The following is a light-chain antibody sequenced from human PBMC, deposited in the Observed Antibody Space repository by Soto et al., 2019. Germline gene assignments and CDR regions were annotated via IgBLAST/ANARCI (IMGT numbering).Light chain of an antibody. CDR3: SSYTSRKTLV. Sequence: QSALTQPASVSGSPGQSITISCTGTSSDVGGYNYVSWYQQHPGKAPKLMIYEVSNRPSGVSTRFSGSKSGNTASLTISGLQAEDEADYYCSSYTSRKTLVFGGGTKLTVL. CDR2: EVS. CDR1: SSDVGGYNY. V-gene: IGLV2-14*01. J-gene: IGLJ2*01.